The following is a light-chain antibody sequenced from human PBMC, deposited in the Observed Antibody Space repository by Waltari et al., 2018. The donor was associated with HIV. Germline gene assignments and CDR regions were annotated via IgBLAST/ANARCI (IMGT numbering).Light chain of an antibody. J-gene: IGLJ3*02. CDR3: QVWDGGSDPPGV. Sequence: YVLTQPPSVSVAPGQTARMTCGGTKIGDKSVHWYQQRPGQAPVVVVYDDSDRPSGISERISGSNSGNTATLIISRVEAGDEADYYCQVWDGGSDPPGVFGGGTSLTVL. V-gene: IGLV3-21*02. CDR1: KIGDKS. CDR2: DDS.